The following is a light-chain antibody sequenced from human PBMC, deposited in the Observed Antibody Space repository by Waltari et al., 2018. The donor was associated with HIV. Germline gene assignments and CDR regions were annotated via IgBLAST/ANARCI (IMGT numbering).Light chain of an antibody. CDR3: QQFYSVPYT. Sequence: DVVVTQSPHSLTVSVGERATLNCKSSQNLLYNSNKKNYLAWYQQKPGQRPKLLIYWASTRASGVPDRFSGSGSGTDFTLTIRSLQTEDVAIYYCQQFYSVPYTFGQGTKLEIK. CDR2: WAS. J-gene: IGKJ2*01. V-gene: IGKV4-1*01. CDR1: QNLLYNSNKKNY.